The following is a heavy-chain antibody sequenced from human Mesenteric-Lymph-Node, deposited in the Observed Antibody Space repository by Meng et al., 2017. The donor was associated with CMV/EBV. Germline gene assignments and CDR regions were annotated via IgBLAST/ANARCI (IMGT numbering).Heavy chain of an antibody. Sequence: KVSCKASGYAFTAYKIHWVRQAPGQGLEWMGWIHPNGGGTKYAQKFQGSVTMTRDTSISTAYMELSRLRSADTAMYYCARVSGSYLGAFDVWGQGTMVTVSS. V-gene: IGHV1-2*02. D-gene: IGHD1-26*01. J-gene: IGHJ3*01. CDR1: GYAFTAYK. CDR3: ARVSGSYLGAFDV. CDR2: IHPNGGGT.